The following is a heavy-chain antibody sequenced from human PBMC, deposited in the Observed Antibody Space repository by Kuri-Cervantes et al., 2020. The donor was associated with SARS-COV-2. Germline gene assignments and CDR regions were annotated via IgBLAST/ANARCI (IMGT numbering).Heavy chain of an antibody. CDR3: AKDPNGIVVVVAAIDA. CDR1: GFIFSDYY. Sequence: GGSLRLSCTASGFIFSDYYMTWIRQARGKGLEWVSNIGPTGTTKYYADSVKGRFTISRDNAKNTLSLEMDSLRADDTAVYYCAKDPNGIVVVVAAIDAWGQGTLVTVSS. D-gene: IGHD2-15*01. V-gene: IGHV3-11*04. J-gene: IGHJ5*02. CDR2: IGPTGTTK.